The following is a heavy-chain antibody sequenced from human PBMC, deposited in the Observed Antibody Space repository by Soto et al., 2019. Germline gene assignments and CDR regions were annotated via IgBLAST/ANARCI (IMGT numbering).Heavy chain of an antibody. CDR3: ARRDLHERYGSGSMRTDY. J-gene: IGHJ4*02. CDR1: GASISSGAYS. V-gene: IGHV4-30-2*01. Sequence: TLSPTGPVLGASISSGAYSWTGIRQPPGKGLEWIGYMYHSGSTYYNPSIKSRVTISVDRSKNQFSLRLSSVSAADTAVYYCARRDLHERYGSGSMRTDYWGQGTLVTVSS. CDR2: MYHSGST. D-gene: IGHD3-10*01.